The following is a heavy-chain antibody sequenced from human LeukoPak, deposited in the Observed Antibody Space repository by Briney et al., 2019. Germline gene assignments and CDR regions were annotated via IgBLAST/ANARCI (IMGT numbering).Heavy chain of an antibody. CDR3: AKDPSYYYGSGSPDY. CDR2: ISGSGGST. J-gene: IGHJ4*02. V-gene: IGHV3-23*01. Sequence: GGSLRLSCAASGFTFSSYAMSWVRQAPGKGLEWVSAISGSGGSTYYADSVKGRFTISRDNSKNTLYLQVNSLRAEDTAVYYCAKDPSYYYGSGSPDYWGQGTLVTVSS. D-gene: IGHD3-10*01. CDR1: GFTFSSYA.